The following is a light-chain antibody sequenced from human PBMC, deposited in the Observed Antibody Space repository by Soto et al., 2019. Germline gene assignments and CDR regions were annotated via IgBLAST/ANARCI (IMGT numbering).Light chain of an antibody. J-gene: IGKJ5*01. CDR2: GAS. Sequence: DIQMTQPPTTLCASLGDRGKINCRTCQSISIYLNWYQLKPGKAPNLLMYGASYLKSGVPTRFSGSGSGTDFTLTISSLQPEDFAIYYCQQGYSTPVTSGQGTRPEI. CDR1: QSISIY. V-gene: IGKV1-39*01. CDR3: QQGYSTPVT.